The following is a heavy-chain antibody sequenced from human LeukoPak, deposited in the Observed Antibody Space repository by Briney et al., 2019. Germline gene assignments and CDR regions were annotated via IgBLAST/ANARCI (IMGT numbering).Heavy chain of an antibody. Sequence: GGAPGLSCAASGFTFSSYSMNRVRPAPGKGLGGGSYISSSSSTIYYADSVKGRFAISRDNAKNSLYLQMNSLRAEDTAVYYCARVGVEVDCSSTSCYRGLDHWGQGTLVTVSS. CDR2: ISSSSSTI. CDR1: GFTFSSYS. V-gene: IGHV3-48*01. CDR3: ARVGVEVDCSSTSCYRGLDH. J-gene: IGHJ5*02. D-gene: IGHD2-2*01.